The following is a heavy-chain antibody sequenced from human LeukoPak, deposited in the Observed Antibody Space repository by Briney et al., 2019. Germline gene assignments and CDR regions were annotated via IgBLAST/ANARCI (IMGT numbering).Heavy chain of an antibody. J-gene: IGHJ4*02. CDR2: IDMRGGST. CDR1: GFPFISHA. CDR3: ANEIRPNDY. D-gene: IGHD3-16*01. V-gene: IGHV3-23*05. Sequence: GGSLRLSCVASGFPFISHAMCWVRQAPGEELELVSSIDMRGGSTSYAPFVRRRFTIYRDYSKNTLYLQMTSLRVEDTALYYCANEIRPNDYWGQGTLVSVSS.